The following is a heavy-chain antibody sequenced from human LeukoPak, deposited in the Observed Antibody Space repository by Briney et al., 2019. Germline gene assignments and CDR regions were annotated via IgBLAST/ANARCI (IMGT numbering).Heavy chain of an antibody. Sequence: PGGSLRLSCAASGFTFSIYAMHRVRQAPGKGLEWVAFISSDGRIQYYAYSVKGRFTISRDNSKNTLFLQMNGLRDEDTAVYYCDPHDSASQFWGQGTLVTVSS. D-gene: IGHD6-6*01. CDR1: GFTFSIYA. J-gene: IGHJ4*02. CDR2: ISSDGRIQ. CDR3: DPHDSASQF. V-gene: IGHV3-30*04.